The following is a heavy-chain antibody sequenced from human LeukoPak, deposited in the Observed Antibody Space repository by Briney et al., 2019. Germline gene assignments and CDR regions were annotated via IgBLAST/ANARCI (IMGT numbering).Heavy chain of an antibody. D-gene: IGHD3-10*02. CDR1: GFTFSSYV. Sequence: PGGSLRLSCAASGFTFSSYVMHWVRQAPGKGLEWVAIISYDGSNEYYADSVKGRFTISRDNSKNTLYLQMNSPRAEDTAVYYRAELGITMIGGVWGKGTTVTISS. V-gene: IGHV3-30*04. J-gene: IGHJ6*04. CDR3: AELGITMIGGV. CDR2: ISYDGSNE.